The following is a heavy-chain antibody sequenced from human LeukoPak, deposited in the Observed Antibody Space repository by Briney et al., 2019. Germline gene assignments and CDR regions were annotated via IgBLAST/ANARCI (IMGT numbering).Heavy chain of an antibody. J-gene: IGHJ6*02. CDR3: ARDSPPLAYYYYGMDV. Sequence: PGGSLRLSCAASGFTFSSYWMSWVRQAPGKGLEWVANIKQDGSEKYYVDSVKGRFTISRDNAKNSPYLQMNSLRAEDTAVYYCARDSPPLAYYYYGMDVWGQGTTVTVSS. V-gene: IGHV3-7*01. CDR2: IKQDGSEK. CDR1: GFTFSSYW.